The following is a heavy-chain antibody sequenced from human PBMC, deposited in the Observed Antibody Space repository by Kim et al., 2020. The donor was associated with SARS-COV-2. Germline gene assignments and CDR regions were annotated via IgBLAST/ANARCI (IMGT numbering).Heavy chain of an antibody. Sequence: GGSLRLSCAASGFTFSNYWMTWVRQAPGKGLEWVATIMEEGSEKEYVGSVKGRFTISRDTAKSSLDLQMKSLRVEDTAVDYCGRGLRDGWGKGTAVSVSS. V-gene: IGHV3-7*01. D-gene: IGHD3-22*01. CDR1: GFTFSNYW. CDR3: GRGLRDG. J-gene: IGHJ6*03. CDR2: IMEEGSEK.